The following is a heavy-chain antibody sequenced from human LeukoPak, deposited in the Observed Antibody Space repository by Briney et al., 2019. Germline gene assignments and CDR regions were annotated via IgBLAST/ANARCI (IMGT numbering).Heavy chain of an antibody. D-gene: IGHD5-12*01. Sequence: SQTLSLTCAISGDSVSSNNGAWNWIRQSPSRGLELLGRTYYRSKWYSSYALSVKGRITINADTSKNQFSLQLNSVTPEDTAVYYCARSQGATIYGFDYWGQGTLVTVSS. J-gene: IGHJ4*02. CDR2: TYYRSKWYS. CDR1: GDSVSSNNGA. CDR3: ARSQGATIYGFDY. V-gene: IGHV6-1*01.